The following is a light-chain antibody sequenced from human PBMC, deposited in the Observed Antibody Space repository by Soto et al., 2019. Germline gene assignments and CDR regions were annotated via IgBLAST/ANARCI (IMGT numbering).Light chain of an antibody. V-gene: IGKV1-39*01. CDR2: EAS. J-gene: IGKJ1*01. CDR1: QDIRNY. Sequence: DIQLTQSPSSLSASVGDRVSISCQASQDIRNYLNWYQQTPGKAPKLLIYEASSLQRGVPSRFSGSGSGTDFTLTISSLQPEDFATYYCQHSYNTPPTFGQGTKVEIK. CDR3: QHSYNTPPT.